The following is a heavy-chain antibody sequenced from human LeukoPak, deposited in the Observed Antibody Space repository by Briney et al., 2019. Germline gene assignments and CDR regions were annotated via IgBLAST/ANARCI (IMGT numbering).Heavy chain of an antibody. CDR1: GFTFRSYG. J-gene: IGHJ4*02. Sequence: GGSLRLSCAASGFTFRSYGMHWVRQAPGKGLEWVAFIRYDGSNKYYADSVKGRFTISRDSSKNTLYLQMNSLGAEDTAVYYCAKDPGYSSSWRYFDYWGQGTLVTVSA. CDR3: AKDPGYSSSWRYFDY. D-gene: IGHD6-13*01. V-gene: IGHV3-30*02. CDR2: IRYDGSNK.